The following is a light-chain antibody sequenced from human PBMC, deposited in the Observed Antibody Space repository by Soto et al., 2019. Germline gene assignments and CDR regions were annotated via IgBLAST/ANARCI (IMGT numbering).Light chain of an antibody. CDR1: QSVSSGY. J-gene: IGKJ5*01. CDR3: QQYGSSPSIT. V-gene: IGKV3-20*01. CDR2: ATS. Sequence: EIVLTQSPGALSLSPGERATLSCRASQSVSSGYFAWYQQKPGQAPRLLIFATSRRATGIPDRFSGSGSGTDFTLTISRLEPEDVAVYYCQQYGSSPSITFGQGTRLEIK.